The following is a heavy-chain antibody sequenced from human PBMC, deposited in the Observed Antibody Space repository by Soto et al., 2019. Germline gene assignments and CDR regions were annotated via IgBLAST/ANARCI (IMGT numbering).Heavy chain of an antibody. V-gene: IGHV3-53*01. J-gene: IGHJ6*02. Sequence: PGGSLRLSCAASGFTVSSNYMSWVRQAPGKGLEWVSVIYSGGSTYYADSVKGRFTISRDNSKNTLYLQMNSLRAEDTAVYYCARDFIAVAGHYYYGTDVWGQGTTGTVSS. CDR2: IYSGGST. CDR1: GFTVSSNY. D-gene: IGHD6-19*01. CDR3: ARDFIAVAGHYYYGTDV.